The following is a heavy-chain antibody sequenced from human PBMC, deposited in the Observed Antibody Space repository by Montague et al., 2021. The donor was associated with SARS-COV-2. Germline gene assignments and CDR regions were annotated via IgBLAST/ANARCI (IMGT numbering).Heavy chain of an antibody. D-gene: IGHD4-23*01. J-gene: IGHJ4*01. Sequence: SLRLSCAASGFTFSSYGMHWVRQAPGKGLEWVAVIWYDGSNKYYADSVKGRFTISRDNSKNTLYLQMNSLRAEDTAVYYCAKEAVVTLDYWGHGTLVTVSS. CDR3: AKEAVVTLDY. CDR1: GFTFSSYG. V-gene: IGHV3-33*06. CDR2: IWYDGSNK.